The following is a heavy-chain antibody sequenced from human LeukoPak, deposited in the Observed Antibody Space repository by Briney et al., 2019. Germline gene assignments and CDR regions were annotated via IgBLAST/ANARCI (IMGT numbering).Heavy chain of an antibody. CDR3: ARESDRITMVRGVTRYDY. Sequence: GGSLRLSCAASGFIFSSYWMTWVRQAPGKGLEWVANIKQDGSEKYYVDSVKGRFTISRDNAKNSLYLQMNSLRAEDTAVYYCARESDRITMVRGVTRYDYWGQGTLVTVSS. J-gene: IGHJ4*02. CDR2: IKQDGSEK. CDR1: GFIFSSYW. D-gene: IGHD3-10*01. V-gene: IGHV3-7*01.